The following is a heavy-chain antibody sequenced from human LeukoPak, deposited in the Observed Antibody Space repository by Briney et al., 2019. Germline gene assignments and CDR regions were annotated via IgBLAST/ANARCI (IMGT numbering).Heavy chain of an antibody. CDR2: IIPILGIA. CDR3: ASTDPSYYDILTGYPFDAFDI. V-gene: IGHV1-69*04. J-gene: IGHJ3*02. CDR1: GGTFSSYA. Sequence: GSSVKVSCKASGGTFSSYAISWVRQAPGQGLEWMGRIIPILGIANYAQKFQGRVTITADKPTSTAYMELSSLRSEDTAVYYCASTDPSYYDILTGYPFDAFDIWGQGTMVTVSS. D-gene: IGHD3-9*01.